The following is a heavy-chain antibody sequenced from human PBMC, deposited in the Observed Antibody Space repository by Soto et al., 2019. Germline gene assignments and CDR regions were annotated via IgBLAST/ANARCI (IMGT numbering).Heavy chain of an antibody. Sequence: SETLSLTCTVSGGSISSYYWSWIRQPPGKGLEWIGYIYYSGSTNYNPSLKSRVTISVDTSKNQFSLKLSSVTAADTAVYYCARLAEWGQLDYWGQGTLVTVSS. D-gene: IGHD6-6*01. V-gene: IGHV4-59*08. J-gene: IGHJ4*02. CDR2: IYYSGST. CDR1: GGSISSYY. CDR3: ARLAEWGQLDY.